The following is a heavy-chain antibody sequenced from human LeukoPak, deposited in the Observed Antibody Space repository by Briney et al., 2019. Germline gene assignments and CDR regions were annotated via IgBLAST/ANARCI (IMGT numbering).Heavy chain of an antibody. CDR3: ARDRSYNWFDP. CDR1: GASINSYY. Sequence: SETLSLTCTVSGASINSYYWSWIRQPPGKGLEWIAYIYYTGRTNYNPSLKSRVTISVDTSKNQFSLKLSSVTAADTAVYYCARDRSYNWFDPWGQGTLVTVSS. J-gene: IGHJ5*02. V-gene: IGHV4-59*01. CDR2: IYYTGRT. D-gene: IGHD2-15*01.